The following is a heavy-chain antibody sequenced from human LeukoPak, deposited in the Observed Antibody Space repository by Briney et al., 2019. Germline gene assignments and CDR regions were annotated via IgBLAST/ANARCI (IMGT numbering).Heavy chain of an antibody. Sequence: SETLSLTCTVSGGSLSYYWWSWIRQPPGKGLEWIGYIYYSGSTNYIPSLKSRVTISVDTSKNQFSLKLVSVTAADTAVYFCARGKPLEPLDYWGQGTLVTVSS. J-gene: IGHJ4*02. V-gene: IGHV4-59*01. D-gene: IGHD1-1*01. CDR3: ARGKPLEPLDY. CDR1: GGSLSYYW. CDR2: IYYSGST.